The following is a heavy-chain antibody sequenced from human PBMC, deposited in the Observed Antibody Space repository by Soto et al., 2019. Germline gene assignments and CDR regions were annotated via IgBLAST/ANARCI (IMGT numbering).Heavy chain of an antibody. CDR2: INPNSGGT. D-gene: IGHD3-3*01. CDR1: GYTFTGYY. J-gene: IGHJ3*02. V-gene: IGHV1-2*02. Sequence: ASVKVSCKASGYTFTGYYMHWVRQAPGQGLEWMGWINPNSGGTNYAQKFQGRVTMTRDTSISTAYMELSRLRSDDTAVYYCATVVRLLEWPPTEAFDIWGQGTMVTVSS. CDR3: ATVVRLLEWPPTEAFDI.